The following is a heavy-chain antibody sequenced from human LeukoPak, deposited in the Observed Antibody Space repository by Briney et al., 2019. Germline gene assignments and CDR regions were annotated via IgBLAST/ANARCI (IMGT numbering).Heavy chain of an antibody. CDR3: AKAQTHVIRGVPAFDY. J-gene: IGHJ4*02. CDR2: ISSSGSDT. D-gene: IGHD3-10*01. CDR1: GFTFSNYA. Sequence: TGGSLRLSCAASGFTFSNYAMSWVRQAPGKGLEWVSTISSSGSDTYFADSVKGRFTISRDNSKNTLHLQMNSLRAEDTAVYYCAKAQTHVIRGVPAFDYWGQGTLITVSS. V-gene: IGHV3-23*01.